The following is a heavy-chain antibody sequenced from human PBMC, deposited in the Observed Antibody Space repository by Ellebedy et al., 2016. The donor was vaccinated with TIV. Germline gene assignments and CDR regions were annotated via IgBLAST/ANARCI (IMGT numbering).Heavy chain of an antibody. J-gene: IGHJ5*02. CDR1: GGSISSYY. Sequence: SETLSLXXTVSGGSISSYYWSWIRQPPGKGLEWIGYIYYSGSTNYNPSLKSRVTISIDTSKNQFSLKLSSVTAADTAVYYCARVGGGSGSWRVIGWMGWFDPWGQGTLVTVSS. D-gene: IGHD3-10*01. CDR2: IYYSGST. CDR3: ARVGGGSGSWRVIGWMGWFDP. V-gene: IGHV4-59*01.